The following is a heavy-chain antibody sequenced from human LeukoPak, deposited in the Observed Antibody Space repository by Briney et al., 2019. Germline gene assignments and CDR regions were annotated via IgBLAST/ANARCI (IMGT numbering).Heavy chain of an antibody. CDR3: ITGHLRYFD. CDR2: IKSKTDGGTT. J-gene: IGHJ4*02. CDR1: GFIFSNAW. Sequence: GGSLRLSCAASGFIFSNAWMSWVRQAPEKGLEWVGRIKSKTDGGTTDYAAPVKGRFAISRDDSKNTLYLQMDSLKTEDTAVYYCITGHLRYFDWGQGTLVTVSS. V-gene: IGHV3-15*01. D-gene: IGHD3-9*01.